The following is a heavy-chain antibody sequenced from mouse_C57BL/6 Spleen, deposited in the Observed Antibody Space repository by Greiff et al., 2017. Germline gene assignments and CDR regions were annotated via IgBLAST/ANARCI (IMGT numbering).Heavy chain of an antibody. V-gene: IGHV5-17*01. Sequence: EVKLVESGAGLVKPGGSLKLSCAASGFTFSDYGMHWVRQAPEKGLEWVAYISSGSSTIYYADTVKGPFTISRDNAKNTLFVQMTSLRSEDTAMYYCARDYGRSPYYFDYWGQGTTLTVSS. CDR1: GFTFSDYG. D-gene: IGHD1-1*01. CDR2: ISSGSSTI. CDR3: ARDYGRSPYYFDY. J-gene: IGHJ2*01.